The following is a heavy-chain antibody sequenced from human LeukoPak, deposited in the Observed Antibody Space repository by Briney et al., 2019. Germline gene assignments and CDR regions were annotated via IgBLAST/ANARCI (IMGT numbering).Heavy chain of an antibody. D-gene: IGHD4-17*01. CDR2: ITSSSSYI. J-gene: IGHJ4*02. V-gene: IGHV3-21*01. CDR3: ARGSRYGDYPYYCDF. CDR1: GFTFSSYN. Sequence: PGGSPRLSCAASGFTFSSYNMNWVRQAPGKGLEWVSSITSSSSYIYYADSVKGRFTISRDNSKNTVLLQMNNLRLEDAAVYYCARGSRYGDYPYYCDFWGQGTLVTVSS.